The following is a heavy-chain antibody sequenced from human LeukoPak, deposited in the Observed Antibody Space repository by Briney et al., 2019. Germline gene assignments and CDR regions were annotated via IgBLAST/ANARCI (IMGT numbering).Heavy chain of an antibody. V-gene: IGHV3-21*01. Sequence: GVLRLSCAASGFNVRSYYMNWVRQAPGKGLEWVSAISGSGGSTYYADSVKGRFTISRDNAKNSLYLQMNSLRVEDTALYYCARERLWSRDGYNPFWGQGTLVTVSS. D-gene: IGHD5-24*01. CDR1: GFNVRSYY. CDR2: ISGSGGST. J-gene: IGHJ4*02. CDR3: ARERLWSRDGYNPF.